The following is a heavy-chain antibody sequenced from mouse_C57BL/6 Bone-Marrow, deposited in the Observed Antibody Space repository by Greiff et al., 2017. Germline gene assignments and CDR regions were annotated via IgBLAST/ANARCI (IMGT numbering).Heavy chain of an antibody. CDR2: IDPSDSYA. CDR1: GYTFTSYW. Sequence: VQLQQPGAELVKPGASVKLSCKASGYTFTSYWMQWVKQRPGQGLEWIGEIDPSDSYANYNQKFKGKATLTVDKSSSTAYMQLSSLTSEDSAVYYCARSNYDYWGQGTTLTVSS. J-gene: IGHJ2*01. V-gene: IGHV1-50*01. D-gene: IGHD2-5*01. CDR3: ARSNYDY.